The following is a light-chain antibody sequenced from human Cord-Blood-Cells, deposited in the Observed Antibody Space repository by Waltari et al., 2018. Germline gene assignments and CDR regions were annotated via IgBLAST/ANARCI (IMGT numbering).Light chain of an antibody. Sequence: ETVLTHSPATLSSYPWERATLSCRASQSVRSYLAWYQKKPGQAPRLHIYDASNMTTCIPARCSGSGSGTDFTLTISSLEPEDFAVYYCQQRSNWPLTFGGGTKVEIK. CDR1: QSVRSY. CDR3: QQRSNWPLT. CDR2: DAS. J-gene: IGKJ4*01. V-gene: IGKV3-11*01.